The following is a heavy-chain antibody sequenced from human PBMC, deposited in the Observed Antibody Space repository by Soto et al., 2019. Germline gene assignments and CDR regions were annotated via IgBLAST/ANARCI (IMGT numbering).Heavy chain of an antibody. CDR1: GGSISSSNW. CDR3: ARPIVVAPVYYAIDV. V-gene: IGHV4-4*02. D-gene: IGHD3-22*01. CDR2: IYHSGST. J-gene: IGHJ6*02. Sequence: PSETLSLTCAVSGGSISSSNWWSWVRQPPGMGLEWIGHIYHSGSTHYNPSLESRVTMSVDRSKNQFSLKLSSVTAADTAVYYCARPIVVAPVYYAIDVWGQGTTVTVSS.